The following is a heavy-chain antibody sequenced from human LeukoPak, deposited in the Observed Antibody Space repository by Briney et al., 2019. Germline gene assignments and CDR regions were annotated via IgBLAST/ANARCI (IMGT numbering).Heavy chain of an antibody. Sequence: SVKVSCKASGGTFSSYAISWVRQAPGQGLEWVGRIIPILGIANYAQKFQGRDTITADKSTSTAYMELSSLRSEETAVYYCARDLISGIAAADGIYYWGQGTLGTLSS. CDR2: IIPILGIA. D-gene: IGHD6-13*01. J-gene: IGHJ4*02. CDR1: GGTFSSYA. V-gene: IGHV1-69*04. CDR3: ARDLISGIAAADGIYY.